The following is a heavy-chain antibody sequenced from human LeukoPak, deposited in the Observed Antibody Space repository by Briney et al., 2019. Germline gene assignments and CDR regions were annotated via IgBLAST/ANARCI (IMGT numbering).Heavy chain of an antibody. D-gene: IGHD3-10*01. J-gene: IGHJ4*02. CDR2: ISYDGSNK. CDR1: GFIFRNYA. V-gene: IGHV3-30*04. CDR3: ARDTYGSDY. Sequence: GGSLRLSCAASGFIFRNYAMHWVRQAPGKGLEWLIFISYDGSNKYYADSVKGRFTISRGNSKNTLYLQMNSLRAEDTAVYYCARDTYGSDYWGQGTLVTVSS.